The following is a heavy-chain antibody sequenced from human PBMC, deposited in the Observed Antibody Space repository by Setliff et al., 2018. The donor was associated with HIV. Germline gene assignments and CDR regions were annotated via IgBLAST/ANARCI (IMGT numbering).Heavy chain of an antibody. CDR2: INTANYKT. J-gene: IGHJ4*02. CDR1: GYIFSSYT. CDR3: AKEGDRYGLDLDY. V-gene: IGHV1-3*04. D-gene: IGHD5-18*01. Sequence: ASVKVSCKASGYIFSSYTMHWVRQAPGQRLEWMGWINTANYKTKYSQKFQGRVTITRDTSASTAYMELSSLRAEDTAVYYCAKEGDRYGLDLDYWGQGTLVTVSS.